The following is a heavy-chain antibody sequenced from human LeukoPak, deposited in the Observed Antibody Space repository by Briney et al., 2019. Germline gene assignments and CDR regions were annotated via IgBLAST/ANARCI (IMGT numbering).Heavy chain of an antibody. CDR3: ARLFELAGLYYYYYYMDV. D-gene: IGHD3/OR15-3a*01. CDR2: ISSSGSTI. J-gene: IGHJ6*03. Sequence: PGGSLRLSCAASGFTFSDYYMSWIRQAPGKGLEWVSYISSSGSTIYYADSVKGRFTISRDNAKNSLYLQMNSLRAEDTAVYYCARLFELAGLYYYYYYMDVWGEGTTVTVSS. CDR1: GFTFSDYY. V-gene: IGHV3-11*01.